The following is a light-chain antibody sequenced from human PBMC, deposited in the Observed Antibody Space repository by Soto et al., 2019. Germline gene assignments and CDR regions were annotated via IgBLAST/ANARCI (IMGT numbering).Light chain of an antibody. J-gene: IGLJ2*01. V-gene: IGLV2-14*01. CDR2: EGT. CDR1: NSGIGRYKF. Sequence: QSAVTQPASVSGSPGQSITISCTGTNSGIGRYKFVSWFQQHPGKAPKLMIFEGTNRPSGVSNRFSGSKSGNTASLTISGLQAQDEAIYFCSSSTNTNTLVIFGGGTKLTVL. CDR3: SSSTNTNTLVI.